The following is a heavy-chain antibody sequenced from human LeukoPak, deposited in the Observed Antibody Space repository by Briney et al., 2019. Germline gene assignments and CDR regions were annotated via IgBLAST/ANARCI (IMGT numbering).Heavy chain of an antibody. CDR3: ARLSNYGIYYLDY. CDR2: IYYSGST. D-gene: IGHD3-10*01. V-gene: IGHV4-59*01. Sequence: NTSETLSLTCTVSGGSISDYYWSWIRQPPGKGLEWIGYIYYSGSTNYNPSLKNRVTISVDTSKNQSSLKLSSVTAADTAMYYCARLSNYGIYYLDYWGQGTLVTVSS. J-gene: IGHJ4*02. CDR1: GGSISDYY.